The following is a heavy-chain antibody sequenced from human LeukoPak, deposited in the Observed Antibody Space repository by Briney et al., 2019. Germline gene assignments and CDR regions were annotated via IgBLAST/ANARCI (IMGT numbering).Heavy chain of an antibody. Sequence: GGSLRLSCAASGFTFSSYWMHWVRQAPGKGLVWVSRINSDGSSTIYADSVKGRFTISRDNAKNTLYLQMNSLRAEDTAVYYCSRLGYCSSTSCHGFDIWGQGTMITVSS. CDR3: SRLGYCSSTSCHGFDI. J-gene: IGHJ3*02. D-gene: IGHD2-2*01. CDR2: INSDGSST. CDR1: GFTFSSYW. V-gene: IGHV3-74*01.